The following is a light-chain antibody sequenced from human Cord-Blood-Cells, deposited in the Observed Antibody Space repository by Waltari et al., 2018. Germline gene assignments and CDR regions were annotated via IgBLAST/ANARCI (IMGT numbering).Light chain of an antibody. CDR1: AVIVGGFTY. CDR2: DVS. CDR3: CSYAGSYTYV. J-gene: IGLJ1*01. Sequence: SPLTHPGSFPGSPGRSFTSSCPGTAVIVGGFTYSSWYQQHPGKAPNLMIYDVSKRPSGVPDRFSGSKSGNTASLTISGLQAEDEADYYCCSYAGSYTYVFGTGTKVTVL. V-gene: IGLV2-11*01.